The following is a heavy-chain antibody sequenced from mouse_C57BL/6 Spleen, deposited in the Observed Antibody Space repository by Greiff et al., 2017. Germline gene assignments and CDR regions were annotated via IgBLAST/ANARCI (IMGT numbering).Heavy chain of an antibody. CDR1: GYTFTDYN. D-gene: IGHD2-4*01. CDR2: INPNNGGT. CDR3: AMIYYDYDPLLDY. V-gene: IGHV1-22*01. Sequence: VQLQQSGPELVKPGASVKMSCKASGYTFTDYNMHWVKQSHGKSLEWIGYINPNNGGTSYNQKFKGKATLTVNKSSSTAYMELRSLTSEDSAVYYCAMIYYDYDPLLDYWGQGTTLTVSS. J-gene: IGHJ2*01.